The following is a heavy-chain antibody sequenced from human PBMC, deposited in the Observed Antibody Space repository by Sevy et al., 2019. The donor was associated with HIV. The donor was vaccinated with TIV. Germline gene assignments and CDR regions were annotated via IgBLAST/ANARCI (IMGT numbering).Heavy chain of an antibody. V-gene: IGHV1-8*01. D-gene: IGHD6-13*01. J-gene: IGHJ6*02. CDR3: ARADLDSSTFFYYYGMDV. Sequence: ASVKVSCKASGYTLSSYDINWVRQATGQGLEWMGWMNPDSGRRGYAPKFQGRVTMTTNTSIGTAYMELRRLRSEGSAVYYCARADLDSSTFFYYYGMDVWGQGTTVTVSS. CDR1: GYTLSSYD. CDR2: MNPDSGRR.